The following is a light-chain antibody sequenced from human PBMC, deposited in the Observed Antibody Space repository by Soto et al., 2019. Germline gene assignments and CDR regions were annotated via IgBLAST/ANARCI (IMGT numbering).Light chain of an antibody. Sequence: DIQMTQSPSTLSASVGDRVTITCRASQSIDGWLAWYQQKPGKAPKLLINDASNLKTGVPSRFSGSGSGTEFALTISSLQPDDFATYYCQQYNDYPITFGGGTKVDIK. CDR3: QQYNDYPIT. CDR1: QSIDGW. CDR2: DAS. V-gene: IGKV1-5*01. J-gene: IGKJ4*01.